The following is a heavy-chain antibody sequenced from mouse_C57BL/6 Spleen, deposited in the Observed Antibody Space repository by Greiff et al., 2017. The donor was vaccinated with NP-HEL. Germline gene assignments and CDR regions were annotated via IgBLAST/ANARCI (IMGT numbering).Heavy chain of an antibody. D-gene: IGHD1-1*01. Sequence: VQLQQPGTELVKPGASVKLSCKASGYTFTSYWMHWVKQRPGQGLEWIGNINPSNGGTNYNEKFKSKATLTVDKSSSTAYMQLSSLTSEDSAVYYRARGGVYYYGSSSPFDYWGQGTTLTVSS. V-gene: IGHV1-53*01. CDR2: INPSNGGT. CDR1: GYTFTSYW. CDR3: ARGGVYYYGSSSPFDY. J-gene: IGHJ2*01.